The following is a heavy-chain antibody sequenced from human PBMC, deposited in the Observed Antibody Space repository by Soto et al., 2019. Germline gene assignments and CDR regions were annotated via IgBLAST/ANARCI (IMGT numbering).Heavy chain of an antibody. CDR3: ARYDYCSGGSCYSGYFDY. CDR1: GYECTSYR. Sequence: NGDCKASGYECTSYRVSCVRKKNRQGLEWMGRIIPILGIANYAQKFQGRVTITADKSTSTAYMELSSLRSEDTAVYYCARYDYCSGGSCYSGYFDYWGQGTLVTVSS. J-gene: IGHJ4*02. CDR2: IIPILGIA. V-gene: IGHV1-69*02. D-gene: IGHD2-15*01.